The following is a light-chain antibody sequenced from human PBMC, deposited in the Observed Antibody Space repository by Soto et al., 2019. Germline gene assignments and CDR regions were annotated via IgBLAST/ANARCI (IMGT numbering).Light chain of an antibody. CDR2: GAS. J-gene: IGKJ1*01. Sequence: EIVLTQSPAPLSLSPGERATLSCRASQSLSSYLAWYQQKPGQAPRLLIYGASSRATGIPARFSGSGSGTDFTLTISSLEPEDVSVYYCQQRDIWPWTFGQGTKVDI. CDR3: QQRDIWPWT. CDR1: QSLSSY. V-gene: IGKV3-11*01.